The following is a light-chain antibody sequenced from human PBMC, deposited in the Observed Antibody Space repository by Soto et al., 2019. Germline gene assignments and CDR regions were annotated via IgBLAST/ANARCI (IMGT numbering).Light chain of an antibody. CDR1: ASDVSTYDL. J-gene: IGLJ3*02. V-gene: IGLV2-14*02. CDR2: EGT. Sequence: QAVVTQPASVTGSPGQSVVISCTAAASDVSTYDLVSWYQQHPGNAPKLIIYEGTKRPSGVSNRFSGSSSDTTASLTISGLQAEDEAEYYCSSYTNINTRACVFGTGTKLTVL. CDR3: SSYTNINTRACV.